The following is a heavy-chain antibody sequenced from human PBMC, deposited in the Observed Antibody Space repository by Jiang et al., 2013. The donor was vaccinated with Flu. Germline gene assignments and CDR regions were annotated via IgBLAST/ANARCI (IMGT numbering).Heavy chain of an antibody. CDR2: ISYDGSNK. V-gene: IGHV3-30*18. J-gene: IGHJ4*02. Sequence: VQLVESGGGVVQPGRSLRLSCAASGFTFSSYGMHWVRQAPGKGLEWVAVISYDGSNKYYADSVKGRFTISRDNSKNTLYLQMNSLRAEDTAVYYCAKTRGSYYDVAYYFDYWGRGNPWSPSPQ. D-gene: IGHD1-26*01. CDR3: AKTRGSYYDVAYYFDY. CDR1: GFTFSSYG.